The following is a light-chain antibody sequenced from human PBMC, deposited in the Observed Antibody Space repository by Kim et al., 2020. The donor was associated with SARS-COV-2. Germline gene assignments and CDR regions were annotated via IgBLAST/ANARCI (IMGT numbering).Light chain of an antibody. Sequence: TTINCKSRQSIISSSNKKNYLVLYRQKPGQPPNRLIYWAPTRESGVPDRFSGSGSGTDFTHTISSLQAEYGAVYYCQQYYSTPLTFGQGTRLEI. CDR1: QSIISSSNKKNY. CDR2: WAP. CDR3: QQYYSTPLT. V-gene: IGKV4-1*01. J-gene: IGKJ5*01.